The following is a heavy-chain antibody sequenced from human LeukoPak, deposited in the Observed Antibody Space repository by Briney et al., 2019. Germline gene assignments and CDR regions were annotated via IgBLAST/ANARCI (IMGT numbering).Heavy chain of an antibody. V-gene: IGHV3-48*03. CDR2: ISSSGSTI. CDR3: ARLTGLAAAGKDYYYGMDV. J-gene: IGHJ6*02. Sequence: GGSLRLSCAASGFTFSSYEMNWVHQAPGKGLEWVSYISSSGSTIYYADSVKGRFTISRDNAKNSLYLQMNSLRAEDTAVYYCARLTGLAAAGKDYYYGMDVWGQGTTVTVSS. CDR1: GFTFSSYE. D-gene: IGHD6-13*01.